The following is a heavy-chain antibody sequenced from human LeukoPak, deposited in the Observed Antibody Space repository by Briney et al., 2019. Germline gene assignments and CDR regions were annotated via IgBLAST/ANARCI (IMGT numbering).Heavy chain of an antibody. V-gene: IGHV3-30*18. Sequence: AGGSLRLSCAASGFTFSTHGIHWVRQAPGKGLEWVSVISYDGHSKYYADSVKGRFTISRDNAKNTVSLQVNSLTPEDTAVYYCAKEFCQGSCSQDYFDYWGQGTLVTVSS. CDR2: ISYDGHSK. CDR1: GFTFSTHG. CDR3: AKEFCQGSCSQDYFDY. J-gene: IGHJ4*02. D-gene: IGHD2-15*01.